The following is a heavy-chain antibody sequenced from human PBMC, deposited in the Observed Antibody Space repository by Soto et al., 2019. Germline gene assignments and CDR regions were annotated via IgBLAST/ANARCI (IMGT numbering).Heavy chain of an antibody. V-gene: IGHV4-39*01. D-gene: IGHD3-9*01. CDR2: VYYSGSS. CDR1: GASISIYNYY. J-gene: IGHJ4*02. Sequence: PSETLSLTCTVSGASISIYNYYWGWIRQPPGKGLERIGSVYYSGSSYYNPSLKSRVTISVHTSKNQFSLRLSPLTAADTAVYYCTRRRDISHFDSWGQGMLVTVSS. CDR3: TRRRDISHFDS.